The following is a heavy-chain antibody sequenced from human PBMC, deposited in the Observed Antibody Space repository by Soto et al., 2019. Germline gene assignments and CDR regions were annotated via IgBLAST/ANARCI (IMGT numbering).Heavy chain of an antibody. V-gene: IGHV4-59*01. CDR2: IYYSGST. Sequence: SETLSLTCTVSGGSISSYYWSWIRQPPGKGLEWVGYIYYSGSTNYNPSLKSRVTISVDTSKNQFSLKLSSVTAADTAVYYCARWIAAAGTGWFDPCGQGTLVTVSS. CDR3: ARWIAAAGTGWFDP. D-gene: IGHD6-13*01. J-gene: IGHJ5*02. CDR1: GGSISSYY.